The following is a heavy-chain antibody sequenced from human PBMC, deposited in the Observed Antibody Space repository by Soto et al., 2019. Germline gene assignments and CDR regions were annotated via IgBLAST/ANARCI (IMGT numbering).Heavy chain of an antibody. D-gene: IGHD5-12*01. V-gene: IGHV2-26*01. Sequence: SGPTLVNPTETLTLTCTVSGFSLSNARMGVSWIRQPPGKALEWLAHIFSNDEKSYSTSLKSRLTISKDTSKSQVVLTMTNMDPVDTATYYCARIRIEMATSYYFDYWGQGALVTVSS. CDR3: ARIRIEMATSYYFDY. CDR1: GFSLSNARMG. CDR2: IFSNDEK. J-gene: IGHJ4*02.